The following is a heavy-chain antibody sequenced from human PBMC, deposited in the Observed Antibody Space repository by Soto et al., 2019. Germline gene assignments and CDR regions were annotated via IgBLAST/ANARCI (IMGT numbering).Heavy chain of an antibody. CDR3: ARAQPGCSSTSCYLMGVDY. CDR2: ISAYNGNT. D-gene: IGHD2-2*01. J-gene: IGHJ2*01. CDR1: GYTFSSYG. V-gene: IGHV1-18*01. Sequence: ASVKVSCKTSGYTFSSYGISWVRQAPGQGLEWMGWISAYNGNTNYAQKLQGRVTMTTDTSASTAYMELKSLRSDDTAVYYCARAQPGCSSTSCYLMGVDYRGR.